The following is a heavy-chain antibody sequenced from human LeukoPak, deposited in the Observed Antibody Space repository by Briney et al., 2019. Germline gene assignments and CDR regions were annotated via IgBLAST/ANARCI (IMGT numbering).Heavy chain of an antibody. CDR2: ISGSGGST. D-gene: IGHD6-19*01. CDR3: AKDERQWQGTNWFDP. V-gene: IGHV3-23*01. Sequence: GGPLRLSCAASGFTFSSYAMSWVRQAPGKGLEWVSAISGSGGSTYYADSVKGRFTISRDNSKNTLYLQMNSLRAEDTAVYYCAKDERQWQGTNWFDPWGQGTLVTVSS. CDR1: GFTFSSYA. J-gene: IGHJ5*02.